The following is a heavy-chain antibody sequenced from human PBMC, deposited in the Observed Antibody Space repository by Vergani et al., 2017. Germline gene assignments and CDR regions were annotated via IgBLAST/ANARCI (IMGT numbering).Heavy chain of an antibody. Sequence: QVRLVESGGGVVQPGRSLRLSCAASGFTFSEYYMSWIRQAPGQGLEWLSYISDSGTTIYYADSVKGRFTISRDNANNSLYLQLNSLRAGDTARYYCATESGDYWGQGTPVTVSS. CDR1: GFTFSEYY. CDR3: ATESGDY. D-gene: IGHD1-26*01. CDR2: ISDSGTTI. J-gene: IGHJ4*02. V-gene: IGHV3-11*01.